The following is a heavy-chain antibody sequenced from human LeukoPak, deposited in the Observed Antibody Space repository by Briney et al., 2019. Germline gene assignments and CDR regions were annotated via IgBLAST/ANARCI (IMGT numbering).Heavy chain of an antibody. V-gene: IGHV3-30*18. CDR1: GFTFSSYG. Sequence: GGSLRLSCAVSGFTFSSYGMHWVRQAPGKGLEWVAVISYDGSNKYYADSVKGRFTISRDNSKNTLYLQMNSLRAEDTAVYYCAKGDCSSTSCPLGPDAFDIWGQGTMVTVSS. CDR3: AKGDCSSTSCPLGPDAFDI. CDR2: ISYDGSNK. J-gene: IGHJ3*02. D-gene: IGHD2-2*01.